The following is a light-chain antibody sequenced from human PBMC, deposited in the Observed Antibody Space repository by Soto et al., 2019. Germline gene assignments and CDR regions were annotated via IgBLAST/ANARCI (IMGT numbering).Light chain of an antibody. V-gene: IGLV2-11*01. Sequence: QSVLTQPRSVSGSPGQSVTISCTGTSSDVGGYNFVSWYQQHPGKAPKLLTYDVTKRPSGVPDRFSGSKSGNTASLIISGLQAEDEADYYCCSYAGSYSYVFGNGTKVTV. CDR1: SSDVGGYNF. J-gene: IGLJ1*01. CDR2: DVT. CDR3: CSYAGSYSYV.